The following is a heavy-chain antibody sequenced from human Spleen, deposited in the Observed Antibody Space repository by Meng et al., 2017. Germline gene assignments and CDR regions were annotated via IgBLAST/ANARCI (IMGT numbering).Heavy chain of an antibody. J-gene: IGHJ4*02. V-gene: IGHV4-34*01. CDR3: ASCPTTLAHDFDY. CDR2: IHHSGST. Sequence: VQRQPGGAGLLKASETLSLTCVGSGGSFSDYYWSWIRQPPGKGLEWIGEIHHSGSTNYNPSPQSRATISVDTSQNNLSLKLSSVTAADSAVYYCASCPTTLAHDFDYWGQGTLVTVSS. CDR1: GGSFSDYY. D-gene: IGHD4-11*01.